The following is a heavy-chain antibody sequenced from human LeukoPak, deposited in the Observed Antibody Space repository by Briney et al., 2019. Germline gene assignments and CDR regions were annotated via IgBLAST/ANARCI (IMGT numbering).Heavy chain of an antibody. Sequence: GESLQISCQGSGSSFTSYWIGWVRQMPGKGLEWMGIIYPGDSNTRYSPSFQGQVTISADKSISTAYLQWSSLKASDTAMYYCARLGDTAMDYFDYWGQGTLVTVSS. D-gene: IGHD5-18*01. CDR1: GSSFTSYW. CDR3: ARLGDTAMDYFDY. J-gene: IGHJ4*02. V-gene: IGHV5-51*01. CDR2: IYPGDSNT.